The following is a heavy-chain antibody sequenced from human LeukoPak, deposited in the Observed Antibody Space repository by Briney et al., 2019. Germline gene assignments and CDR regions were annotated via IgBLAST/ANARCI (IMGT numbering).Heavy chain of an antibody. Sequence: PSETLSLTCTVSGGSISDYYWSWIRQPPGKGLEWIGEINHSGSTNYNPSLKSRVTISVDTSKNQFSLKLSSVTAADTAVYYCARSTGLLWFGEWYYFDYWGQGTLVTVSS. CDR3: ARSTGLLWFGEWYYFDY. J-gene: IGHJ4*02. CDR1: GGSISDYY. V-gene: IGHV4-34*01. D-gene: IGHD3-10*01. CDR2: INHSGST.